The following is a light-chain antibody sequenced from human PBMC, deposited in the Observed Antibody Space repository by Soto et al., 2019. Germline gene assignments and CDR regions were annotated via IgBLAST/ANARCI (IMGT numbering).Light chain of an antibody. CDR3: QQYNSYWT. CDR2: KAS. Sequence: DIQMTQSPSTLSASVGDRVTITCRASQSISSLLAWYQQKPGKAPKLLIYKASSLESGVPSRFSGSGSGTEFTLTISSLQTDDFATYYGQQYNSYWTFGQGTKVEIK. V-gene: IGKV1-5*03. CDR1: QSISSL. J-gene: IGKJ1*01.